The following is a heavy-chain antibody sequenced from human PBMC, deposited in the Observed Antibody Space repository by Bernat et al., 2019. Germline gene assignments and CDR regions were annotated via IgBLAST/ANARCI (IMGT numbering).Heavy chain of an antibody. J-gene: IGHJ2*01. CDR3: ARDRGWYFDL. CDR1: GFTFSSYS. Sequence: EVQLVESGGGLVKPGGSLRLSCAASGFTFSSYSMNWVRPAPGKGLEWVSSISSSSSYIYYADSVKGRFTISRDNAKNSLYLQMNSLRAEDTAVYYCARDRGWYFDLWGRGTLVTVSS. V-gene: IGHV3-21*01. CDR2: ISSSSSYI.